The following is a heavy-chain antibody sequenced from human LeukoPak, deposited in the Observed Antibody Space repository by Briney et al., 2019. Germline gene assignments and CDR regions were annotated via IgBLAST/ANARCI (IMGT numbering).Heavy chain of an antibody. D-gene: IGHD5-12*01. J-gene: IGHJ6*03. CDR1: GFTFSNYA. CDR2: IPFDGGNK. CDR3: AKVLSGYEGYYYMDV. Sequence: GGSLRLSCAASGFTFSNYAMHWVRQAPGKGLEWVAFIPFDGGNKYYADSVKGRFTISRDNSKNTLYLQMNSLRPEDTAVYYCAKVLSGYEGYYYMDVWGKGTTVTISS. V-gene: IGHV3-30*02.